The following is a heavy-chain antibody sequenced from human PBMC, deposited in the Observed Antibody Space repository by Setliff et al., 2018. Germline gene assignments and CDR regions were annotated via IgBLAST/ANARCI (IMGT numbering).Heavy chain of an antibody. D-gene: IGHD6-19*01. CDR1: GYSISRGYY. CDR3: ARQAVAVTFDY. V-gene: IGHV4-38-2*02. J-gene: IGHJ4*02. Sequence: PSETLSLTCSVSGYSISRGYYWGWVRQPPGKGLEWIGTVYHGGSTYYNPSLKSRVAISLDTSKDHFSLKLSSVTAADTAVYYCARQAVAVTFDYWGQGTLVTVSS. CDR2: VYHGGST.